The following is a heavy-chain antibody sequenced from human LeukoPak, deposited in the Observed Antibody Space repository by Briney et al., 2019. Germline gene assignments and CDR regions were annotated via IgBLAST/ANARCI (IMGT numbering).Heavy chain of an antibody. J-gene: IGHJ4*02. V-gene: IGHV3-53*01. CDR1: GFTVGSNY. CDR2: IYSGGST. Sequence: GGSLRLSCAASGFTVGSNYMSWVRQAPGKGLEWVSVIYSGGSTYYADSVKGRFTISRDNSKNTLYLQMNSLRAEDTAVYYCAKGLRFLDLDYWGQGTLVTVSS. CDR3: AKGLRFLDLDY. D-gene: IGHD3-3*01.